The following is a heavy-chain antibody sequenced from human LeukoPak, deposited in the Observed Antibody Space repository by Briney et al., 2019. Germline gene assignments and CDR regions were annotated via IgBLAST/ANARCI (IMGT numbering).Heavy chain of an antibody. CDR2: RSIYNGNT. CDR3: ARGGPFPSSSSSREYYLDY. V-gene: IGHV1-18*01. J-gene: IGHJ4*02. CDR1: GYDFINYG. Sequence: ASVKVSCKASGYDFINYGISWVRQAPGQGLEWMGWRSIYNGNTDYKLQGRVTMTTDTSTNTAYMEARSLRSDDTAVYYCARGGPFPSSSSSREYYLDYWGQGTLVTVSS. D-gene: IGHD6-6*01.